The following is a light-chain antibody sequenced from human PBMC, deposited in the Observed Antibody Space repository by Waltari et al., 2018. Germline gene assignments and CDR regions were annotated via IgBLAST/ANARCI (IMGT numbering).Light chain of an antibody. V-gene: IGKV3-11*01. CDR1: QSVSSS. J-gene: IGKJ4*01. Sequence: PVERAPLSFRASQSVSSSLAWYQQKPSQTRRLLIYDTSKRATVIQARFSGSGSGTDFNLNISSLETEDFAVYYCQHRTPWTPSLTFGGGTRVEVK. CDR3: QHRTPWTPSLT. CDR2: DTS.